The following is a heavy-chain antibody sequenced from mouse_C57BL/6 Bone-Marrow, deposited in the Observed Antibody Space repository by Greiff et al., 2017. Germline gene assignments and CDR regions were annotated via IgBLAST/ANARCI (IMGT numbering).Heavy chain of an antibody. CDR3: ARRYYYGSGRYFDV. V-gene: IGHV5-6*02. CDR2: ISSGGSYT. J-gene: IGHJ1*03. Sequence: EVMLVESGGDLVKPGGSLKLSCAASGFTFSSYGMSWVRQTPDKRLAWVATISSGGSYTYYPASVKGRFTISRDNAKKTLYLQMSSLKSEDTAMYYCARRYYYGSGRYFDVWGTGTTVTVSS. CDR1: GFTFSSYG. D-gene: IGHD1-1*01.